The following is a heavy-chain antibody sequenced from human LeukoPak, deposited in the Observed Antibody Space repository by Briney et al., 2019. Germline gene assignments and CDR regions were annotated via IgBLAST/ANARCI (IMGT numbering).Heavy chain of an antibody. CDR3: AKGGSTNFYYGDV. D-gene: IGHD2/OR15-2a*01. CDR2: IYDSGST. CDR1: GGSMTNLY. V-gene: IGHV4-59*01. Sequence: PETLSLTCSVSGGSMTNLYWTWIRQPPGKGLEWIGDIYDSGSTRYNTSLESRVPISVDTSKNQFSLKLSSVTAADTAVYYCAKGGSTNFYYGDVWGQGTTVTVTS. J-gene: IGHJ6*02.